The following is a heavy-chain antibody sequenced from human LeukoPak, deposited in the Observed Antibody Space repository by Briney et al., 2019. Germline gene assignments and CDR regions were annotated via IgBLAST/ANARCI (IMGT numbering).Heavy chain of an antibody. J-gene: IGHJ3*02. Sequence: PSETLSLTCTVSGGSVSSYYWSWIRQPPGKGLEWIGYIYYSGSTNYNPSLKSRVTISVDTSKNQFSLKLSSVTAADTAVYYCARDTGGFDIWGQGAMVTVSS. D-gene: IGHD2-15*01. CDR1: GGSVSSYY. CDR2: IYYSGST. V-gene: IGHV4-59*02. CDR3: ARDTGGFDI.